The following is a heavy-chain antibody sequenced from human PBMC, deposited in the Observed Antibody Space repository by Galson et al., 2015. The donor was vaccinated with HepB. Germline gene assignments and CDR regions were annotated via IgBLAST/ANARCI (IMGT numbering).Heavy chain of an antibody. J-gene: IGHJ4*02. CDR2: IKSKTDGGTT. Sequence: LRLSCAASGFTFSNAWMSWVRQAPGKGLEWVGRIKSKTDGGTTDYAAPVKGRFTISRDDSKNTLYLQMNSLKTEDTAVYYCATGYSSGWYYFDYWGQGTLVTVSS. V-gene: IGHV3-15*01. CDR3: ATGYSSGWYYFDY. CDR1: GFTFSNAW. D-gene: IGHD6-19*01.